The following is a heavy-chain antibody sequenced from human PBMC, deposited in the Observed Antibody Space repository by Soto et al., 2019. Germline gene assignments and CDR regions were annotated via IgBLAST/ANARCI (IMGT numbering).Heavy chain of an antibody. D-gene: IGHD3-22*01. CDR3: ARELLFYDSDGFSWDDAFDI. Sequence: QMHLQESGSGLVKPSQTLSLTCAVSGGSLSSSAYSWSWIRQPPGKGLEWIGFIYQCGGTYYNPSLKSRVTMSLDRPKNQFSLKLSSVTAADTAVYYCARELLFYDSDGFSWDDAFDIWGQGTMVTVSS. V-gene: IGHV4-30-2*01. J-gene: IGHJ3*02. CDR1: GGSLSSSAYS. CDR2: IYQCGGT.